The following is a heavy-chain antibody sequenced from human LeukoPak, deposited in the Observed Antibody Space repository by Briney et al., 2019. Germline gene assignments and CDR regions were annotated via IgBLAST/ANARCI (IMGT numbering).Heavy chain of an antibody. V-gene: IGHV4-30-2*05. CDR3: AREVSRWPYYFDY. J-gene: IGHJ4*02. D-gene: IGHD4-23*01. Sequence: PSETLSLTCAVSGGSISSGGYSWDWIRQPPGKGLEWIGYIYYSGSTYYNPSLKSRVTISVDTSKNQFSLKLSSVTAADTAVYYCAREVSRWPYYFDYWGQGTLVTVSS. CDR1: GGSISSGGYS. CDR2: IYYSGST.